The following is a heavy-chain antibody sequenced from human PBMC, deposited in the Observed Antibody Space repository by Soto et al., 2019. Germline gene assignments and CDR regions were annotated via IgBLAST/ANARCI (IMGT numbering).Heavy chain of an antibody. D-gene: IGHD2-15*01. Sequence: QVQLVESGGGAVQPGRSLRLSCAASGFTFSSYGMHWVGQAPGKGLEWVAVISYDGSNKYYADSVKGRFTISSDNCKNTLYLQLNSLRAEDTDVCYCGKDMGYCSGGGCYYYYYYMDVWGKGTTVTVSS. V-gene: IGHV3-30*18. CDR2: ISYDGSNK. CDR3: GKDMGYCSGGGCYYYYYYMDV. CDR1: GFTFSSYG. J-gene: IGHJ6*03.